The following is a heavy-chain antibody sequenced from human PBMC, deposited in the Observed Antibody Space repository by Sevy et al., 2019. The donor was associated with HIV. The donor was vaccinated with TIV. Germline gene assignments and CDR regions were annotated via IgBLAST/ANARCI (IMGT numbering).Heavy chain of an antibody. Sequence: GGSLRLSCAASGFTFSSYSMNWVRQAPGKGLEWVSSISSSSSYIYYADSVKGRFTISRDNAENSLYLQMNSVRAEETAVYYCARDLFSGGNAVYGYWGQGTLVTVSS. V-gene: IGHV3-21*01. J-gene: IGHJ4*02. CDR3: ARDLFSGGNAVYGY. CDR2: ISSSSSYI. CDR1: GFTFSSYS. D-gene: IGHD2-15*01.